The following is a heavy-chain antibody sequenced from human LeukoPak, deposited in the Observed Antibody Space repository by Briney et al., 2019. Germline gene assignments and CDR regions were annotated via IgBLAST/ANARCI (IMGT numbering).Heavy chain of an antibody. CDR2: INPNSGGT. D-gene: IGHD3-22*01. CDR3: ARVSWDSSGYYFDY. Sequence: GASVKVSCKASGYTFTGYYMHWVRQAPGQGLEWMGWINPNSGGTNYAQEFQGRVTMTRDTSISTAYMELSRLRSDDTAVYYCARVSWDSSGYYFDYWGQGTLVTVSS. CDR1: GYTFTGYY. V-gene: IGHV1-2*02. J-gene: IGHJ4*02.